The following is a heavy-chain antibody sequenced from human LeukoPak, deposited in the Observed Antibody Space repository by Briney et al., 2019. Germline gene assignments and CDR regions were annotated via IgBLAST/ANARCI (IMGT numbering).Heavy chain of an antibody. CDR2: IYYSGST. V-gene: IGHV4-39*07. CDR1: GGSISSSSYY. J-gene: IGHJ3*02. CDR3: ARSEYYYDSSGYYRGARDAFDI. D-gene: IGHD3-22*01. Sequence: PSETLSLTCTVSGGSISSSSYYWGWIRQPPGKGLEWIGSIYYSGSTYYNPSLKSRVTISEDTSKNQFSLKLSSVTAADTAVYYCARSEYYYDSSGYYRGARDAFDIWGQGTMVTVSS.